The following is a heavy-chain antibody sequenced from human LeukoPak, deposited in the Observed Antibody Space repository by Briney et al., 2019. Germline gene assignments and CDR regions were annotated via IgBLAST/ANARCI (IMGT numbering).Heavy chain of an antibody. J-gene: IGHJ4*02. CDR2: IYYTGNT. CDR3: ARGAEYYAIWRGYAGYSDY. V-gene: IGHV4-34*01. CDR1: GGSFSGYY. Sequence: SETLSLTCAAYGGSFSGYYWSWIRQPPGKGLEWIGNIYYTGNTYYNASLRSRVTISLDRSKKKFSLKLTSVTAADTAVYFCARGAEYYAIWRGYAGYSDYWGQGISVTVSS. D-gene: IGHD3-3*01.